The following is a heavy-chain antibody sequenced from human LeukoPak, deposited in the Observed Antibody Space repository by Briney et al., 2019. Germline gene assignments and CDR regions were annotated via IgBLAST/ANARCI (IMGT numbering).Heavy chain of an antibody. CDR1: GGSISSSSYY. D-gene: IGHD6-19*01. CDR2: IYYSGST. CDR3: ASGLYYFDY. J-gene: IGHJ4*02. Sequence: SETLSLTCTVSGGSISSSSYYWGWIRQPPGKGLEWSGSIYYSGSTYYNPSLKSRVTISVDTSKNQFSLKLSSVTAADTAVYYCASGLYYFDYWGQGTLVTVSS. V-gene: IGHV4-39*01.